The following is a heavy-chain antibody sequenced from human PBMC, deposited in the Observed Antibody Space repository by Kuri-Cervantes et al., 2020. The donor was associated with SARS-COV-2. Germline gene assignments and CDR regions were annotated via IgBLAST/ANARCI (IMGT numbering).Heavy chain of an antibody. CDR3: AKVDRGAVLQWWKQVDH. D-gene: IGHD2-15*01. Sequence: GGSLRLSCAASGFTFNSYGMHWVRQAPGKGLEWVAVIWYDGSNKYYADSVKGRFTISRDNSKNTLYLQMNSLRAEDTAVYHCAKVDRGAVLQWWKQVDHWGQGILVTVSS. V-gene: IGHV3-33*06. CDR2: IWYDGSNK. CDR1: GFTFNSYG. J-gene: IGHJ5*02.